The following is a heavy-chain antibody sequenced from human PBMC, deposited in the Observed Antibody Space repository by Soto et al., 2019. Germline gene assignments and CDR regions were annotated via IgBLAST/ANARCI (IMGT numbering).Heavy chain of an antibody. Sequence: QVQLVQSGSDVKKAGSSVKVSCKASGDTFNFYTINWVRQAPGLGLEWMGRFNPILSMSNYAQKFEGRVTITAHKSTTTAYRELSRLTVEDTAMYYCVTSYGSGYRAFDFWGQGALVTVSS. D-gene: IGHD3-10*01. CDR2: FNPILSMS. CDR1: GDTFNFYT. J-gene: IGHJ4*02. V-gene: IGHV1-69*02. CDR3: VTSYGSGYRAFDF.